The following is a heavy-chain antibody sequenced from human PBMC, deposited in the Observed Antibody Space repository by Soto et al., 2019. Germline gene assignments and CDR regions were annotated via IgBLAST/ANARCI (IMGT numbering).Heavy chain of an antibody. Sequence: SETLSLTCTVSRGSISSTSSYWGWFRQPPGKGLEWVGSIYYLGNTYYNPSLKSRVTISIDTSKNQFSLRLSSVTAADTAVYYCARDFGYCSTTSCGHYYYMDVWGKGTTVTVSS. CDR2: IYYLGNT. CDR1: RGSISSTSSY. V-gene: IGHV4-39*07. CDR3: ARDFGYCSTTSCGHYYYMDV. D-gene: IGHD2-2*01. J-gene: IGHJ6*03.